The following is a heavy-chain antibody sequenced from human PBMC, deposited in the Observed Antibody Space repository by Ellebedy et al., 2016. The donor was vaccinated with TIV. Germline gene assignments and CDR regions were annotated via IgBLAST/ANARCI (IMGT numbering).Heavy chain of an antibody. J-gene: IGHJ1*01. CDR3: AREIGVGPVVFQY. CDR2: INACNGNT. Sequence: AASVKVSCKASGYSFTSYGISWVRQAPGQGLEWMEWINACNGNTNIAQKFQGRVTMTTDTSTSTAYMEVRRLRSDDTAVYYCAREIGVGPVVFQYWGQGTLVIVSS. V-gene: IGHV1-18*04. D-gene: IGHD3/OR15-3a*01. CDR1: GYSFTSYG.